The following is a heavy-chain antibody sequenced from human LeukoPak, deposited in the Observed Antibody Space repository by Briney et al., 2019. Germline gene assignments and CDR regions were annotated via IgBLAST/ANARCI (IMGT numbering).Heavy chain of an antibody. Sequence: PGGSLRLSCAASGFTFSNYRMHWVRQAPGKGLVWVSRINNDGSAATYADSLQGRFTISRDNGKNTLYLQMNTLSTEDTAVYYCARGQFGPDYWGQGTLVTVSS. D-gene: IGHD3-16*01. V-gene: IGHV3-74*01. CDR3: ARGQFGPDY. CDR2: INNDGSAA. J-gene: IGHJ4*02. CDR1: GFTFSNYR.